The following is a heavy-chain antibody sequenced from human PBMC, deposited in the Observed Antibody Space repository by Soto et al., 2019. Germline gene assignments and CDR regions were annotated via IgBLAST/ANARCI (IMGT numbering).Heavy chain of an antibody. V-gene: IGHV3-74*01. D-gene: IGHD3-16*01. Sequence: GGSLRLSCAPSGFTFSDYWIHWVRQAPGKGLVWVARIDTYGTHSNLADSVKGRFTISRDNAKNPLYLPMNSLRADDTAVYYCARDLFGGKDHWGQGTLVTDS. CDR3: ARDLFGGKDH. CDR2: IDTYGTHS. CDR1: GFTFSDYW. J-gene: IGHJ4*02.